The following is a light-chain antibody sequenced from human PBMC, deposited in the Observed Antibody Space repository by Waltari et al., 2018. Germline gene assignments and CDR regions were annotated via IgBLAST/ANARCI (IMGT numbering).Light chain of an antibody. CDR2: ANI. Sequence: QSVLPQPPSVSGAPGQRVTLSCTGSRTNIAAGSAVPWYQQLPGSAPKLLIYANIDRPSGVPDRFSGSKSGTSASLAITGLQAEDEADYYCQSYDRSLSVRVFGGGTKLTVL. J-gene: IGLJ2*01. V-gene: IGLV1-40*01. CDR1: RTNIAAGSA. CDR3: QSYDRSLSVRV.